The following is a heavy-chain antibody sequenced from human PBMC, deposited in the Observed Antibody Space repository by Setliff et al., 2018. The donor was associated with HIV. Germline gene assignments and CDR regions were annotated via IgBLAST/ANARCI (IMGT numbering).Heavy chain of an antibody. V-gene: IGHV3-66*02. Sequence: SLRLSCAASGFTISRAWMNWVRQAPGKGLEWVSILYSGGTIHYAVSVKGRITISRDVSKHTLFLQMNSLATEDTAIFFCARGSHRATSVTTPIDYWGQGTLVTVSS. D-gene: IGHD4-17*01. CDR3: ARGSHRATSVTTPIDY. J-gene: IGHJ4*02. CDR1: GFTISRAW. CDR2: LYSGGTI.